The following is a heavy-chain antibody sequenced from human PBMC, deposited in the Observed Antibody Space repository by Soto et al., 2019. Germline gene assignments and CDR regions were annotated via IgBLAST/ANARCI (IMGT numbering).Heavy chain of an antibody. V-gene: IGHV4-39*01. J-gene: IGHJ4*02. CDR1: GGSIRNSSSY. Sequence: TSXTRSLTCSVSGGSIRNSSSYWVWIRQPPGKGLEWIGSVHYSGSTYYNPSLKSRVTIAVDTSKNQFSLKLSSVTAADTAVYYCVPRSGSHKGYFDYWGQGSLVTVSS. D-gene: IGHD3-10*01. CDR3: VPRSGSHKGYFDY. CDR2: VHYSGST.